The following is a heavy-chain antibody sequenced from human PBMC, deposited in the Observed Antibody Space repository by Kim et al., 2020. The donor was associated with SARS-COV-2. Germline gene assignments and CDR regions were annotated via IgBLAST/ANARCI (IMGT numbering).Heavy chain of an antibody. Sequence: TNNIPALRSRVTISVDTSKNQFSLKLSSVTAADTAVYYCASLAGGNWFDPWGQGTLVTVSS. J-gene: IGHJ5*02. CDR3: ASLAGGNWFDP. V-gene: IGHV4-59*01. CDR2: T.